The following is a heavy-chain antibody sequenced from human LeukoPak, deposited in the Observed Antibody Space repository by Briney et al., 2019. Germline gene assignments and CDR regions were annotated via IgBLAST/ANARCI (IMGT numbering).Heavy chain of an antibody. CDR3: ARVDLWFGGENWFDP. V-gene: IGHV4-61*02. D-gene: IGHD3-10*01. Sequence: SETLSLTCTVSGGSINGGNYYWTWLRQPAGKGLEWIGRISPSGSTNHNPSLTSRVTISVDTSKNQFSLKLSSVTAADTAVYYCARVDLWFGGENWFDPWGQGTLVTVSS. CDR1: GGSINGGNYY. J-gene: IGHJ5*02. CDR2: ISPSGST.